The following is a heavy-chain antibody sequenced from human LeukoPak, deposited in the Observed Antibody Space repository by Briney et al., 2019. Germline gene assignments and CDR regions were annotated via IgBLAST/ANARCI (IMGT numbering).Heavy chain of an antibody. CDR2: INRDGSTT. Sequence: GGSLRLSCAASGFTFSSYWMHWVRQAPGKGLVWVSRINRDGSTTDYADSVKGRFTISRDNAKNTLYLQMNSLGAEDTAVYYCAREASAVFDYWGQGTLVTVSS. V-gene: IGHV3-74*01. J-gene: IGHJ4*02. D-gene: IGHD6-13*01. CDR3: AREASAVFDY. CDR1: GFTFSSYW.